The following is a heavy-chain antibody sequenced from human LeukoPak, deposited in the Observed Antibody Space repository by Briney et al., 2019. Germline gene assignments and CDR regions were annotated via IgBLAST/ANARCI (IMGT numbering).Heavy chain of an antibody. J-gene: IGHJ4*02. CDR1: GFTFSSYG. CDR3: AKDQDSGCDY. V-gene: IGHV3-30*18. Sequence: PGGSLRLSCAASGFTFSSYGMHWVRQAPGKGLEWVAVISYDGSNKYYADSVKGRFTISRDNSKNTLYLQMNSLRAEDTAVYYYAKDQDSGCDYWGQGTLVTVSS. D-gene: IGHD6-19*01. CDR2: ISYDGSNK.